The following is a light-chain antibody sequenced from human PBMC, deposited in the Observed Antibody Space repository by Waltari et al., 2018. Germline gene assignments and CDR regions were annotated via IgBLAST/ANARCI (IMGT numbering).Light chain of an antibody. V-gene: IGLV1-40*02. Sequence: QSVLTQPPSVSGAPGPSLTISCSGTNSNIGAFQLHWYQKSPGAAPTLLIYGSTNRPAGVPDRFSGSKSDTSASLVITGLQVEDEGDFYCQSYDNILHGCVFGTGTKVIV. CDR2: GST. J-gene: IGLJ1*01. CDR1: NSNIGAFQ. CDR3: QSYDNILHGCV.